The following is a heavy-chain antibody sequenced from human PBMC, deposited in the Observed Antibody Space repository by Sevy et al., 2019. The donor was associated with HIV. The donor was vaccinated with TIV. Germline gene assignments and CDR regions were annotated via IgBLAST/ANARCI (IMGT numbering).Heavy chain of an antibody. CDR1: GGSISSGVYS. J-gene: IGHJ3*02. V-gene: IGHV4-30-2*01. D-gene: IGHD3-16*01. CDR3: ARDGGTLTTPGSFDI. Sequence: SETLPLTCAVSGGSISSGVYSWNWIRQPPGKGLEWIGYIFHTGNTFYNPSLKSRVTVSLDKSENQFSLRLSSVTAADTAVYYCARDGGTLTTPGSFDIWGQGTMVTVSS. CDR2: IFHTGNT.